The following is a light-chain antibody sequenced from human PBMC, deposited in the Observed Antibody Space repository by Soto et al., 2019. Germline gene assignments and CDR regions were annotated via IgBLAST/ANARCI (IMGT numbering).Light chain of an antibody. CDR2: EVT. J-gene: IGLJ3*02. V-gene: IGLV2-8*01. CDR1: SADVGAYNY. Sequence: QSALTQAASVSGSPGQSITISCTGTSADVGAYNYVSWYQQHAGKAPKLMIYEVTKRPSGVPDRFSGSKSANTASLTVSGLQAEDEADYYCSSFASSNTWVFGGGTKVTVL. CDR3: SSFASSNTWV.